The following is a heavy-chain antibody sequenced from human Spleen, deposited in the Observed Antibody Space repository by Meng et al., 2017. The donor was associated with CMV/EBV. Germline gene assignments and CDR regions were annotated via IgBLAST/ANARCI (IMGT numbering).Heavy chain of an antibody. CDR1: GYTLTGYH. D-gene: IGHD3-22*01. V-gene: IGHV1-2*02. Sequence: ASVKVSCKAAGYTLTGYHIHWVRQAPGHGPEWKGWINLNSGGTEYAQKFQGRVTMTRDTSISTAYMELSRLRSDDTAVYYCARTYYYDGSAYYAFDYWGQGTLVTVSS. CDR3: ARTYYYDGSAYYAFDY. J-gene: IGHJ4*02. CDR2: INLNSGGT.